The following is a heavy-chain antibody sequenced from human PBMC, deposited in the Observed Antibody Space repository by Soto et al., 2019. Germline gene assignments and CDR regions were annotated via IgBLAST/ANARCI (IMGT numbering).Heavy chain of an antibody. V-gene: IGHV1-3*01. CDR1: GYTFTSYA. J-gene: IGHJ6*02. D-gene: IGHD4-17*01. CDR3: ARSDYGDYGRTYYYYGMDV. Sequence: ASVTVSRKPSGYTFTSYAMHWVRQAPGQRLEWMGWINAGNGNTKYSQKFQGRVTIARDTSASTAYMELSSLRSEDTAVYYCARSDYGDYGRTYYYYGMDVWGQGTTVTVSS. CDR2: INAGNGNT.